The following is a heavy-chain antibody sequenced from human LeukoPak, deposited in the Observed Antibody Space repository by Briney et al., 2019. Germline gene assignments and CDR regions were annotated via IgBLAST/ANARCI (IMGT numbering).Heavy chain of an antibody. CDR2: ISGSGDTT. CDR3: ARRSGVAVAGAFDY. J-gene: IGHJ4*02. Sequence: GGSLRLSCAASGFTFRSYSMNWVRQAPGKGLEWVSGISGSGDTTYYADSVKGRFTISRDNSKNTLHLQMNSLRAEDTAVYFCARRSGVAVAGAFDYWGQGTLVTVSS. CDR1: GFTFRSYS. D-gene: IGHD6-19*01. V-gene: IGHV3-23*01.